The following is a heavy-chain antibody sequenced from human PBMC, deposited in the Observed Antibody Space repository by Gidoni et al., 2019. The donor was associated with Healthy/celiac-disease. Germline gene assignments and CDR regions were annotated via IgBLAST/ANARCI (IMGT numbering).Heavy chain of an antibody. CDR2: IDWDDDK. CDR3: ARIRRGYSYGQPFDY. D-gene: IGHD5-18*01. J-gene: IGHJ4*02. CDR1: GFSLSTSGMC. Sequence: QVTLRESGPALVKPTQTLTLTCTFSGFSLSTSGMCVSWIRQPPGKALEWLALIDWDDDKYYSTSLKTRLTISKDTSKNQVVLTMTNMDPVDTATYYCARIRRGYSYGQPFDYWGQGTLVTVSS. V-gene: IGHV2-70*01.